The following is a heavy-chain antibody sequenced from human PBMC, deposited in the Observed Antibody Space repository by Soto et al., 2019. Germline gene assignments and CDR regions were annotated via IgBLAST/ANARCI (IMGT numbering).Heavy chain of an antibody. Sequence: LSCAASGFTFSSYGMHWVLQAPGKWLEWVAVIWYDGSNKYYADSVKGRFTISRDNSKNTLYLQMNSLRAEDTAVYYCARDKDTAMVVSNWFDPWGQGTLVTV. CDR1: GFTFSSYG. CDR3: ARDKDTAMVVSNWFDP. D-gene: IGHD5-18*01. CDR2: IWYDGSNK. J-gene: IGHJ5*02. V-gene: IGHV3-33*01.